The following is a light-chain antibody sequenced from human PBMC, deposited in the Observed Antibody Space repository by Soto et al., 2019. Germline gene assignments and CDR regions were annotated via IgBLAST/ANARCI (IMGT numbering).Light chain of an antibody. Sequence: EIVLTQSPATLSLSPGERATLSCRASQSVNSYLAWYQQKPGQAPRLLIYDASNRATGIPSRFSGSGSGPDFTLTISSLEPEDFAVDYCQQRSNWLFGGGTKVEIK. J-gene: IGKJ4*01. CDR1: QSVNSY. CDR3: QQRSNWL. V-gene: IGKV3-11*01. CDR2: DAS.